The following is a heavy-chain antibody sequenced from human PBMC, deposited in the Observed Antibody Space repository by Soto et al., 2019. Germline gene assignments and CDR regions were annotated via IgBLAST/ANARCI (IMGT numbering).Heavy chain of an antibody. CDR1: GYTFTSYD. Sequence: ASVKVSCKASGYTFTSYDINWVRQATGQGLEWMGWMNPNSGNTGYAQKFQGRVTMTRNTSISTAYMELSSLRSEDTAVYYCARGGFGRSGYTVVTPWGAFDIWGQGTMVTVSS. CDR2: MNPNSGNT. V-gene: IGHV1-8*01. D-gene: IGHD2-21*02. J-gene: IGHJ3*02. CDR3: ARGGFGRSGYTVVTPWGAFDI.